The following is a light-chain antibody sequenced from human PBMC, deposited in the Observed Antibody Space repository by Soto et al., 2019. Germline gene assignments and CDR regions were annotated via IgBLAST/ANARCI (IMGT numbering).Light chain of an antibody. J-gene: IGLJ3*02. Sequence: QYVLTQPPSASGTPGQRVTISCSGSNSNIGSNTVNWYQQFAGAAPKLLVYSSNLRPSGVPDRFSGSKSGTSASLAISGLQSEDESDYYCAAWDGSLNGVVFGGGTKLTVL. CDR1: NSNIGSNT. V-gene: IGLV1-44*01. CDR2: SSN. CDR3: AAWDGSLNGVV.